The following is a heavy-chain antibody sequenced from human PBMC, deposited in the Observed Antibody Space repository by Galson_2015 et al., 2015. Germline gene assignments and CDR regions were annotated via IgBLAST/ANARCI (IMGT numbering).Heavy chain of an antibody. Sequence: SLRLPCATSGFNVSYHYMTWVRQPPGKGLEWVSLLYNDETTYYTESVKGRLSVSRDPSKNNLYLHMTNLRAEDTAVYYCARAQHADSYFYFYMDVWGQGTLVTVSS. CDR3: ARAQHADSYFYFYMDV. CDR2: LYNDETT. J-gene: IGHJ6*03. D-gene: IGHD4-17*01. CDR1: GFNVSYHY. V-gene: IGHV3-53*03.